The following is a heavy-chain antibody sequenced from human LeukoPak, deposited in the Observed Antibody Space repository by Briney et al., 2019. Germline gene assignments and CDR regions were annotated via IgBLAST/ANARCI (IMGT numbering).Heavy chain of an antibody. Sequence: GGSLRLSCSASGLAFSNYGVSWVRQTPGQGLEWVSSIIEEGDMTYYADAVRGRFTISRDNSKSIVYLQMSSLRVEDTAIYYCARLSEPSWGQGTLVTVSS. CDR2: IIEEGDMT. CDR1: GLAFSNYG. J-gene: IGHJ1*01. V-gene: IGHV3-23*01. D-gene: IGHD1-14*01. CDR3: ARLSEPS.